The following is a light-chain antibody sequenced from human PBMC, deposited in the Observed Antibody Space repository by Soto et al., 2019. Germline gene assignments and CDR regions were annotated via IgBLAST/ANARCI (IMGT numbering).Light chain of an antibody. CDR2: DVS. V-gene: IGLV2-14*01. J-gene: IGLJ2*01. Sequence: QAVLTQPASVSGSPGQSITISCTGTSSDVGGYNYVSWYQQRPGIAPKLMIYDVSNRPSGVSNRFSGSKSGNTASLTISGLQAEDEADYYCSSYTSSSTRIFGGGTKLTVL. CDR3: SSYTSSSTRI. CDR1: SSDVGGYNY.